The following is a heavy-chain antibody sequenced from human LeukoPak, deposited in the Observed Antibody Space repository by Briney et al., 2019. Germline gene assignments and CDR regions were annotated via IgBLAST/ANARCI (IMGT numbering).Heavy chain of an antibody. CDR1: GVSISSSSYY. V-gene: IGHV4-39*01. J-gene: IGHJ4*01. Sequence: PSETLSLTCNVSGVSISSSSYYWGWIRQPPGKGLEWIGSIYSSGSTHYNSSLKSRVTISIDTSKNQVSLKMSSVTAADTAVYYCAKSGGYGLIDYWGQGTLVTVSS. CDR2: IYSSGST. D-gene: IGHD6-25*01. CDR3: AKSGGYGLIDY.